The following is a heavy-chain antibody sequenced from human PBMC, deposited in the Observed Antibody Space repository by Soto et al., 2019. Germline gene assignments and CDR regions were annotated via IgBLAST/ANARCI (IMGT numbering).Heavy chain of an antibody. CDR2: ISYDGSNK. J-gene: IGHJ6*02. Sequence: GGSLRLSCVASGFTFSSYAMHWARQAPGKGLEWVAVISYDGSNKYYADSVNGRFIISIDNSKNALYLQMNSLRAEDTAVYYCARGPHDYGDLGDYYYGMDVWGQGTTVTVSS. V-gene: IGHV3-30-3*01. CDR3: ARGPHDYGDLGDYYYGMDV. CDR1: GFTFSSYA. D-gene: IGHD4-17*01.